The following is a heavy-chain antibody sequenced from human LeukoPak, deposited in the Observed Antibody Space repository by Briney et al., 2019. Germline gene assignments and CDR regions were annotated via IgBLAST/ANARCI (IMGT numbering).Heavy chain of an antibody. CDR1: GYSFTSYW. CDR3: ARQRSLRYNCFAT. J-gene: IGHJ5*02. V-gene: IGHV5-51*01. D-gene: IGHD3-3*01. Sequence: GESLKISCKGSGYSFTSYWIGWVRQMPGKGLEWMGIIYPGDSDTRYSPSFQGQVTISADKSISTAYLQWSSLKASGTPKYYCARQRSLRYNCFATCGEGNLFSVSS. CDR2: IYPGDSDT.